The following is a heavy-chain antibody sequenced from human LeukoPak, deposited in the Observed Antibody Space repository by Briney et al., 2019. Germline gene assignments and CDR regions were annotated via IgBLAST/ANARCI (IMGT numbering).Heavy chain of an antibody. J-gene: IGHJ6*03. D-gene: IGHD2-8*01. V-gene: IGHV4-4*09. Sequence: AETLSLTCTVSGGSLSSYYWSWIGQPPGKGLEWIGYIYTSGSSNYNPSLKSRVTISVDTSKNQFSLKLSSVTAADTAVYYCARRSPMLRYYYYMDVWGKGTTVTVSS. CDR1: GGSLSSYY. CDR2: IYTSGSS. CDR3: ARRSPMLRYYYYMDV.